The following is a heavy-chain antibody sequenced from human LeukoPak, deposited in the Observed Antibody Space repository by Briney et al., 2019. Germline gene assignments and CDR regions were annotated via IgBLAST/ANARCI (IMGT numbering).Heavy chain of an antibody. CDR2: IYYSGST. J-gene: IGHJ5*02. CDR1: GGSISSYY. Sequence: PSVTLSLTCTVSGGSISSYYWSWIRQPPGKGLEWIGYIYYSGSTNYNPSLKSRVTISVDTSKNQFSLKLSSVTAADTAVYYCARGIVPAAILGWFDPWGQGTLVTVSS. D-gene: IGHD2-2*02. V-gene: IGHV4-59*01. CDR3: ARGIVPAAILGWFDP.